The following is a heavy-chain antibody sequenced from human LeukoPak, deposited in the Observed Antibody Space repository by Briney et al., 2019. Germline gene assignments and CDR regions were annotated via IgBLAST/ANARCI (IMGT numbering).Heavy chain of an antibody. CDR3: AREGTHIVVVPAAIPPVSDYYYGMDV. V-gene: IGHV1-69*01. D-gene: IGHD2-2*01. CDR1: GGTFSSYA. J-gene: IGHJ6*02. CDR2: IIPIFGTA. Sequence: ASVKVSCKASGGTFSSYAISWVRQAPGQGLAWMGGIIPIFGTANYAQKFQGRVTITADESTSTAYMELSSLRSEDTAVYYCAREGTHIVVVPAAIPPVSDYYYGMDVWGQGTTVTVSS.